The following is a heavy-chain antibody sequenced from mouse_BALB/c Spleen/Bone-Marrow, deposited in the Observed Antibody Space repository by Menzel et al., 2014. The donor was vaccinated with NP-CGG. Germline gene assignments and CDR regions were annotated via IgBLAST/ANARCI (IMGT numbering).Heavy chain of an antibody. J-gene: IGHJ2*01. Sequence: QVHLQQPGAELVKPGASVKLSCKASGYTFTSYWMHWVKQRPGQGLEWIGEINPSNGRTNYNEKFKSKATLTVDKSSSTAYMQLSSLTSEDSAVYYCARRTTTVVATDYWGQGTTLIVSS. D-gene: IGHD1-1*01. CDR1: GYTFTSYW. V-gene: IGHV1S81*02. CDR3: ARRTTTVVATDY. CDR2: INPSNGRT.